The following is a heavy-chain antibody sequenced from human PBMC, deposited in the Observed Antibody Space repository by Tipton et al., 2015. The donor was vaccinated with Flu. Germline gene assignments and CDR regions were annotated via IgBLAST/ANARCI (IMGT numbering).Heavy chain of an antibody. J-gene: IGHJ3*02. CDR3: AREWGDAFDI. Sequence: LRLSCTVSGGSISTSHYYWAWIRQPPGKGLEWIRSIYYSATTDYNPSLESRVTLSVDTSKNHFSLKMSSVTAADTAVYYCAREWGDAFDIWGQGTMVTVSS. D-gene: IGHD3-16*01. CDR1: GGSISTSHYY. CDR2: IYYSATT. V-gene: IGHV4-39*07.